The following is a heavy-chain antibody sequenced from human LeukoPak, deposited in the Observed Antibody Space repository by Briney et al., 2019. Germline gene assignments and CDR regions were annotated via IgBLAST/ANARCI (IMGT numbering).Heavy chain of an antibody. CDR1: GGSISSGSYY. V-gene: IGHV4-61*02. J-gene: IGHJ3*02. CDR2: IYTSGST. Sequence: SETLSLTCTVSGGSISSGSYYWSWIRQPAGKGLEWIGRIYTSGSTNYNPSLKSRVTISVDTSKNQFSLKLSSVTAADTAVYYCARLPLRYFDGLFGAFDIWGQGTMVTVSS. D-gene: IGHD3-9*01. CDR3: ARLPLRYFDGLFGAFDI.